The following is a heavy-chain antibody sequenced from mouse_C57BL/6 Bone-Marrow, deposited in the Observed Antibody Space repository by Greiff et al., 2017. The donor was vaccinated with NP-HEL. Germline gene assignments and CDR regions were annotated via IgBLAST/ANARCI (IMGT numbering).Heavy chain of an antibody. CDR1: GFTFSSYG. D-gene: IGHD2-5*01. CDR2: LSSGGSYT. V-gene: IGHV5-6*02. CDR3: ARYSNSYAMDY. Sequence: DVKLVESGGDLVKPGGSLKLSCAASGFTFSSYGMSWVRQTPDKRLEWVATLSSGGSYTYYPDSVKGRFTISRDNAKNTLYLQRSSLKSEDTAMYYCARYSNSYAMDYWGQGTSVTVSS. J-gene: IGHJ4*01.